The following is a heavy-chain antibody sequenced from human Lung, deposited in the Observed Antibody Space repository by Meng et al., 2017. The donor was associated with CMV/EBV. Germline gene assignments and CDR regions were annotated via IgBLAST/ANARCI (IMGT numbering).Heavy chain of an antibody. J-gene: IGHJ4*02. Sequence: QVQPSGAGPGLVQPSQTLVLTCTVSGGSIRSGDYSWSWIRQPPGKGLEWIGYIYYTGSTYYNPSLKSRVIISVDTSKNQFSLKLNSVTAADTAVYYCARVGGCSGGGCYHRLFDYWGQGTLVTVSS. CDR1: GGSIRSGDYS. CDR2: IYYTGST. CDR3: ARVGGCSGGGCYHRLFDY. V-gene: IGHV4-30-4*01. D-gene: IGHD2-15*01.